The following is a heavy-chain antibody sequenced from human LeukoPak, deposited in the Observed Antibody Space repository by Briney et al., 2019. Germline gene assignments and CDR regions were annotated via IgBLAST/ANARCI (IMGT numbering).Heavy chain of an antibody. CDR3: AKFQQWVNDAFDI. D-gene: IGHD6-19*01. CDR1: GFTFDDYA. CDR2: ISWDGGST. V-gene: IGHV3-43D*04. Sequence: PGGSLRLSCAASGFTFDDYAMHWVRQAPGKGLEWVSLISWDGGSTYYADSVKGRFTISRDNSKNSLYLQMNSLRAEDTVLYYCAKFQQWVNDAFDIWGQGTMVTVSS. J-gene: IGHJ3*02.